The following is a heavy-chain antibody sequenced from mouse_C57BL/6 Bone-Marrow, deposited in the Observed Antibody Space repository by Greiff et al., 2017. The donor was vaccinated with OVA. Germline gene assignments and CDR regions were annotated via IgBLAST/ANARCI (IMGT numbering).Heavy chain of an antibody. CDR3: ARGGPRSYAMDY. Sequence: QVQLQQPGAELVRPGSSVKLSCKASGYTFTSYWMHWVKQRPIQGLEWIGNIDPSDSETHYNQKFKDKATLTVDKSSSTAYMQLSSLTSEDSAVYYCARGGPRSYAMDYWGQGTSVTVSS. D-gene: IGHD2-10*02. CDR2: IDPSDSET. V-gene: IGHV1-52*01. CDR1: GYTFTSYW. J-gene: IGHJ4*01.